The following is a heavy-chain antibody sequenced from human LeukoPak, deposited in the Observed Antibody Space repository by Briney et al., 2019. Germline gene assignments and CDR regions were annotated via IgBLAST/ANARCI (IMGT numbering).Heavy chain of an antibody. CDR1: GGTFSSYA. CDR2: IIPIFGTA. Sequence: GASVKVSCKASGGTFSSYAISWVRQAPGQGLEGMGGIIPIFGTANYAQKFQGRVTITADESTRTAYTELSSLRSEDTAGYYCARGYSGSSWTEDYWGQGTVVSVSS. CDR3: ARGYSGSSWTEDY. J-gene: IGHJ4*02. V-gene: IGHV1-69*13. D-gene: IGHD1-26*01.